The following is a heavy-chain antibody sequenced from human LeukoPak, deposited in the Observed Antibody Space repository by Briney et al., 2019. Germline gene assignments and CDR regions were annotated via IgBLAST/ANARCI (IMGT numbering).Heavy chain of an antibody. D-gene: IGHD6-19*01. CDR3: ASVAVAMSDAFDI. V-gene: IGHV3-48*04. J-gene: IGHJ3*02. Sequence: GGSLRLSCAASGFTLSSYSMNWVRQAPGKGLEWVSYISSSSSTIYYADSVKGRFTISRDNAKNSLYLQMNSLRAEDTAVYYCASVAVAMSDAFDIWGQGTMVTVSS. CDR1: GFTLSSYS. CDR2: ISSSSSTI.